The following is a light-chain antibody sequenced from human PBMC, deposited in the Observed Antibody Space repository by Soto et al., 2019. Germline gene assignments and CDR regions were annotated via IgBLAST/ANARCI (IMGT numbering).Light chain of an antibody. CDR2: DTN. J-gene: IGLJ3*02. CDR1: SSNIRGNY. Sequence: QSVLTQPPSVSAAPGQKVTISCSGSSSNIRGNYVTWYQQLPGTAPKLVIYDTNKRPPGIPDRFSGSKSGTSASLGITGLQTGDEADYYCGTWDTNLDGGVFGGGTKLTVL. V-gene: IGLV1-51*01. CDR3: GTWDTNLDGGV.